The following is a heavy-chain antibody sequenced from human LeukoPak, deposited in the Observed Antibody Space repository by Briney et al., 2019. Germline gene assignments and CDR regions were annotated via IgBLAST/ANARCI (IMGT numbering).Heavy chain of an antibody. CDR1: GGSFSGYY. J-gene: IGHJ4*02. CDR3: ARDIVGATKDY. CDR2: INHSGST. Sequence: PSETLSLSCAVYGGSFSGYYWSWIRQPPGKGLEWIGEINHSGSTNYNPSLKSRVTISVDTSTNQFSLKLSSVTAADTAVYYCARDIVGATKDYWGQGTLVTVSS. D-gene: IGHD1-26*01. V-gene: IGHV4-34*01.